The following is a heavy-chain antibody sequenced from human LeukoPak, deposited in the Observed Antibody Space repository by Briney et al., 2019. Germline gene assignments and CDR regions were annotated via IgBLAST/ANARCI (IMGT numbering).Heavy chain of an antibody. J-gene: IGHJ5*02. D-gene: IGHD3-9*01. CDR2: ISSSSSYI. V-gene: IGHV3-21*01. CDR1: GFTFSSYS. Sequence: GGSLRLSCAASGFTFSSYSMNWVRQAPGKGLEWVSSISSSSSYIYYADSVKGRFTISRDNAKNSLYLRMNRPRAEDTAVYYCAREAVLRYFGWKVEANWFDPWGQGTLVTVSS. CDR3: AREAVLRYFGWKVEANWFDP.